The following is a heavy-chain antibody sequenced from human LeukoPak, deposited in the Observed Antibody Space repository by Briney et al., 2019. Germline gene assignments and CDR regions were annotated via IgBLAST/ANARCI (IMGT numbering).Heavy chain of an antibody. CDR2: ICAYNGNT. CDR3: ARDLGSNYVYYYGMDV. D-gene: IGHD4-11*01. CDR1: GYTFTGYG. V-gene: IGHV1-18*01. J-gene: IGHJ6*02. Sequence: ASVKVSCKASGYTFTGYGISWVRQAPGQGLEWMGWICAYNGNTNYAQKLQGRVTMTTDTSTSTAYMELRSLRSDDTAVYYCARDLGSNYVYYYGMDVWGQGTTVTVSS.